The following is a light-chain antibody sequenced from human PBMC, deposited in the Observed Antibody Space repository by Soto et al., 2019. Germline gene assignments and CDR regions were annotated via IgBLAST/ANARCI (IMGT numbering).Light chain of an antibody. CDR1: QSISSY. CDR3: QQRYRTPRT. Sequence: DIQMTQSPSSLSASVGDRVTITCRASQSISSYLNWYQQKPGKAPKLLIYGASSLQSGVPSSFSGSGSGTGVALTISSLQPEDFATYYCQQRYRTPRTFGQGTKVE. CDR2: GAS. V-gene: IGKV1-39*01. J-gene: IGKJ1*01.